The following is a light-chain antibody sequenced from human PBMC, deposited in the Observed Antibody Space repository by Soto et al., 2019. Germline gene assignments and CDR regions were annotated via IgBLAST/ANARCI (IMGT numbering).Light chain of an antibody. CDR1: SSNVGSYNL. CDR2: EGT. J-gene: IGLJ2*01. V-gene: IGLV2-23*01. Sequence: QSALAQPASVSGSPGQSITISCTGTSSNVGSYNLVSWYRQHPGEAPKLMLYEGTRRPSGVSSRFSGSKSGNTASLTISGLQAGDEADYYCCSYAGDATMIFGGGTKVTVL. CDR3: CSYAGDATMI.